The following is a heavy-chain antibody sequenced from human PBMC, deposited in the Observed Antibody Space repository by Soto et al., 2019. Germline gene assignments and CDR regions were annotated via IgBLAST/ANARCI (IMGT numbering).Heavy chain of an antibody. CDR2: IDYSGVT. CDR1: GASISSRDYY. V-gene: IGHV4-39*01. D-gene: IGHD2-2*01. J-gene: IGHJ4*02. CDR3: GRVMIGTSRHTDSDY. Sequence: SETLSLTCSVSGASISSRDYYWGWIRQTPGKGLEWIGNIDYSGVTYYNPSLKSRVTVSKDTSKNQFSLKVASVTAADTAIYYCGRVMIGTSRHTDSDYWGQGTQVTVSS.